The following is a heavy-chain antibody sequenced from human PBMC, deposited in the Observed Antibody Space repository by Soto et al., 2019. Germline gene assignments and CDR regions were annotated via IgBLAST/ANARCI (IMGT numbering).Heavy chain of an antibody. CDR3: ARDLTTGTRYFDY. CDR2: ISRSSSYI. V-gene: IGHV3-21*01. Sequence: EVQLVESGGGLVKPGGSLRLSCAASGFTFSSYSMTWVRQSLGKGLEWVAAISRSSSYIYYADSVKGRCTISRDNAENSLYLQMHSMRAEDTAVYYCARDLTTGTRYFDYWGQGTLVTVSS. CDR1: GFTFSSYS. J-gene: IGHJ4*02. D-gene: IGHD6-13*01.